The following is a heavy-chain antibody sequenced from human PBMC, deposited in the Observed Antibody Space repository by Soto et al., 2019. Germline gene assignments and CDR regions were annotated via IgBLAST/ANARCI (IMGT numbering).Heavy chain of an antibody. J-gene: IGHJ3*02. D-gene: IGHD2-2*01. Sequence: GGSLRLSCAASGFTFSSHAMSWVRQSPGKGLEWVSAISGSGGSTYYADSVKGRFTISRDNSKNSVSLQMNRLRAEDTAVYFCAKELCSGTHCHDAFDIWGQGTMVTVSS. CDR2: ISGSGGST. CDR3: AKELCSGTHCHDAFDI. CDR1: GFTFSSHA. V-gene: IGHV3-23*01.